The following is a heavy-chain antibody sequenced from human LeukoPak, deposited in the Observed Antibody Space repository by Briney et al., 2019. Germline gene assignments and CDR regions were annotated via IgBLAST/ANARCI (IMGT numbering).Heavy chain of an antibody. V-gene: IGHV1-2*02. CDR2: INPDSGGT. CDR3: ASLAASGTSWFDP. Sequence: ASVKVSCKASGYTFTDYYIHWLRQAPGQGLEWVGWINPDSGGTNYAQKFQGRVTMTRDTSISTAYMELSRLRSDDTAVYYCASLAASGTSWFDPWGQGTLVTVSS. D-gene: IGHD6-13*01. J-gene: IGHJ5*02. CDR1: GYTFTDYY.